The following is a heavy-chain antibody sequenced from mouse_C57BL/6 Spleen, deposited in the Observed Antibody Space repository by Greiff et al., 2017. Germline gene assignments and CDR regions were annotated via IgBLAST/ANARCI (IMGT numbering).Heavy chain of an antibody. CDR3: SRKGMYDYDH. J-gene: IGHJ4*01. CDR1: GYNFNSDW. CDR2: IYPGSGST. D-gene: IGHD2-4*01. V-gene: IGHV1-55*01. Sequence: VQLQQPGAELVRPGASVKMSCKASGYNFNSDWITWVKQRPEQGLEWIGYIYPGSGSTNYNEKFKSKATMTVDTSSNTAYMQLSSLTSEDSAVYYCSRKGMYDYDHWGHGPTVTVST.